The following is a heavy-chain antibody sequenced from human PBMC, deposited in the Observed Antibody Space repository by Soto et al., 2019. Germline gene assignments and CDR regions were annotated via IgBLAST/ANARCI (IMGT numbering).Heavy chain of an antibody. CDR2: ISYDGSNK. CDR3: AKEYYDILTGFRYYYYYGMDV. J-gene: IGHJ6*02. D-gene: IGHD3-9*01. Sequence: SCAASGFTFSSYGMHWVRQAPGKGLEWVAVISYDGSNKYYADSVKGRFTISRDNSKNTLYLQMNSLRAEDTAVYYCAKEYYDILTGFRYYYYYGMDVWGQGTTVTVSS. V-gene: IGHV3-30*18. CDR1: GFTFSSYG.